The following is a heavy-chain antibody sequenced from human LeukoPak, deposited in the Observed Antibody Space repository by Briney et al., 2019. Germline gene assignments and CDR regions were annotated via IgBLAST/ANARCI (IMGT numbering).Heavy chain of an antibody. CDR2: IIPIFGIT. CDR1: GGTFTSYA. Sequence: ASVKVSCKASGGTFTSYAISWVRQAPGQGLEWMGGIIPIFGITKYAQKFQGRVTITTDESTSTVYMELSSLRSEDTAVYYCVRTRVLMDNYYYYMDVWGRGTTVTVSS. CDR3: VRTRVLMDNYYYYMDV. J-gene: IGHJ6*03. D-gene: IGHD3-16*01. V-gene: IGHV1-69*05.